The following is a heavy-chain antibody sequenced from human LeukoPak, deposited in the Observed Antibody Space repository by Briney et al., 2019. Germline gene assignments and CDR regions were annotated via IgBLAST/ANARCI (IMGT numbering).Heavy chain of an antibody. J-gene: IGHJ4*02. D-gene: IGHD6-13*01. CDR2: ISNDGSNK. CDR1: GFTFSSYA. CDR3: ARDLLTLPIAAAGPFDY. Sequence: PGGSLRLSCAASGFTFSSYAMHWVRQAPGKGLEWVAVISNDGSNKYYADSVKGRFTISRDNSKNTLYLQMNSLRAEDTAVYYCARDLLTLPIAAAGPFDYWGQGTLVTVSS. V-gene: IGHV3-30*04.